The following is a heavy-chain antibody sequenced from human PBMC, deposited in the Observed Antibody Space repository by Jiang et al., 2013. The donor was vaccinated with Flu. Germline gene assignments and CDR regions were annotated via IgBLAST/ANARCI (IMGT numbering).Heavy chain of an antibody. CDR3: ARQSTGDWYFDL. D-gene: IGHD7-27*01. Sequence: GSGLVKPSQTLSLTCTASGGSLSRGGYYWSWIRQHPGKGLEWIGYIYFTGSTFYNPSLKSRVTISVDTSNNQFSLKMTSVTAADTAIYHCARQSTGDWYFDLWGRGTLVTVSS. J-gene: IGHJ2*01. CDR2: IYFTGST. V-gene: IGHV4-31*03. CDR1: GGSLSRGGYY.